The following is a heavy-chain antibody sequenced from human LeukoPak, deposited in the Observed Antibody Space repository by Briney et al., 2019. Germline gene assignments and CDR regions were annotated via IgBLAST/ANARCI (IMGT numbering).Heavy chain of an antibody. CDR2: IYSGGST. D-gene: IGHD5-24*01. J-gene: IGHJ4*02. V-gene: IGHV3-53*01. CDR1: GFTVSSNY. CDR3: ARGMATILDY. Sequence: PGGSLSLSCAASGFTVSSNYMSWVRQAPGKGLEWVSVIYSGGSTYYADSVKGRFTISRDNSKNTLYLQMNSLRAEDTAVYYCARGMATILDYWGQGTLVTVSS.